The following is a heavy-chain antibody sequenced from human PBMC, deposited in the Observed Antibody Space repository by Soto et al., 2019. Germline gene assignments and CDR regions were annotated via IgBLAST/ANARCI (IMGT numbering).Heavy chain of an antibody. CDR3: ARGGIVGARGYFDY. Sequence: PRGPLRLSCAASGFAFSDHYMDWVRQAPGKGMEWVGRSRDKANSYSTEYAASVKGRFTISRDDSKNSLYLQMNSLKTEDTAVYYCARGGIVGARGYFDYWGQGTQVTVSS. J-gene: IGHJ4*02. CDR1: GFAFSDHY. V-gene: IGHV3-72*01. D-gene: IGHD1-26*01. CDR2: SRDKANSYST.